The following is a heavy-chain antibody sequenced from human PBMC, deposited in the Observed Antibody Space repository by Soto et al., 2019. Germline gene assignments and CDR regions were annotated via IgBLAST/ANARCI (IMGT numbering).Heavy chain of an antibody. J-gene: IGHJ4*02. CDR3: AKADTSDSSGWYHFDY. Sequence: EVQLLESGGGLVQPGGSLRLSCAASGFTFSSYAMSWVSQAPGQGLEWVSAISGSGGSTYYADSVKGRFTISRDNSKNTLYMQMNSLRAEDTAVYYCAKADTSDSSGWYHFDYWGQGPLVTFSS. V-gene: IGHV3-23*01. CDR1: GFTFSSYA. CDR2: ISGSGGST. D-gene: IGHD6-19*01.